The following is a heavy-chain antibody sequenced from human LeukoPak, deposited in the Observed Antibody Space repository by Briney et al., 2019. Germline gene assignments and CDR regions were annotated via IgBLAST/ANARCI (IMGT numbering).Heavy chain of an antibody. CDR2: INQDASEI. CDR3: ATDRDNSDWQKRFDS. V-gene: IGHV3-7*01. J-gene: IGHJ4*02. Sequence: PGGSLRLSCAASGFTFSTYWMNWYRQAPGKGLEWVGNINQDASEINYVDSVRGRFTISRDNAKNSLHLQMNSLRAEDTAAYYCATDRDNSDWQKRFDSWGQGTLVTVSS. D-gene: IGHD2-21*02. CDR1: GFTFSTYW.